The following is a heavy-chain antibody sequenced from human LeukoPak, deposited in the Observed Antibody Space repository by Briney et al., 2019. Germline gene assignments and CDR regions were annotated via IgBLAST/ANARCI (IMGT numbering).Heavy chain of an antibody. D-gene: IGHD2-21*01. Sequence: GGSLRLSCAASGFTFSSYAMSWVRQAPGKGLEWVSAISGSGGSTYYADSVKGRFTISRDNARNALYLQMNSLRAEDTAVYYCAINGCYRGVCAFDVWGQGTMVTVSS. CDR1: GFTFSSYA. V-gene: IGHV3-23*01. J-gene: IGHJ3*01. CDR3: AINGCYRGVCAFDV. CDR2: ISGSGGST.